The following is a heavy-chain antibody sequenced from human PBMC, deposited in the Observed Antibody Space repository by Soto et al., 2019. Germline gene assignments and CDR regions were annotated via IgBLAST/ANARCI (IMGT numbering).Heavy chain of an antibody. CDR3: ARVSYGDYFDY. V-gene: IGHV4-38-2*01. CDR1: GYSISSGYD. D-gene: IGHD4-17*01. CDR2: IYHSGST. J-gene: IGHJ4*02. Sequence: SETLSLTCVVSGYSISSGYDWGWIRQPPGKGLEWIGSIYHSGSTYYNPSLKSRVTISVDTSKNQFSLKLSSVTAADTAVYYCARVSYGDYFDYWGQGTLVTVSS.